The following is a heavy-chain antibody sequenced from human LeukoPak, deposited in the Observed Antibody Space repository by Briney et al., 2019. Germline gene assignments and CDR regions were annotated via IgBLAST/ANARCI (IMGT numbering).Heavy chain of an antibody. CDR2: IIPIFGTA. Sequence: SVTVSCMASGGTFSSYAISWVRQAPGQGLEWMGGIIPIFGTANYAQKFQGRVTITADESTSTAYMELSSLRSEDTAVYYCARGGDYYDSSYVSRFDYWGQGTLVTVSS. D-gene: IGHD3-22*01. J-gene: IGHJ4*02. V-gene: IGHV1-69*01. CDR1: GGTFSSYA. CDR3: ARGGDYYDSSYVSRFDY.